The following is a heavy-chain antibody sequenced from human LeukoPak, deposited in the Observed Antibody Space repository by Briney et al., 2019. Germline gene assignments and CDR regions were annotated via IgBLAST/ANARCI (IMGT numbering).Heavy chain of an antibody. Sequence: SVKVSCKASGGTFSSYAFSWVRQAPGQGLEWMGGINPIFGTVNYAQNFQGRVTITADESTSTAYMELSSLRSEDTAVYYCASWGAYSYGYSLWKKYYFDYWGQGTLVTVSS. CDR1: GGTFSSYA. CDR3: ASWGAYSYGYSLWKKYYFDY. D-gene: IGHD5-18*01. CDR2: INPIFGTV. V-gene: IGHV1-69*13. J-gene: IGHJ4*02.